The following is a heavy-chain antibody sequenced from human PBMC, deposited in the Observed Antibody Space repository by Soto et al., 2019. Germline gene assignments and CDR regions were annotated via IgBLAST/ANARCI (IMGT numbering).Heavy chain of an antibody. V-gene: IGHV3-23*01. D-gene: IGHD3-10*01. CDR1: GFTFSSYA. CDR2: ISGSGGST. Sequence: SGGSLRLSCAASGFTFSSYAMSWVRQAPGKGLEWVSAISGSGGSTYYADSVKGRFTISRDNSKNTLYLQMNSLRAEDTAVYYCAKRMVRGVIINGFDYWGQGTLVTVSS. CDR3: AKRMVRGVIINGFDY. J-gene: IGHJ4*02.